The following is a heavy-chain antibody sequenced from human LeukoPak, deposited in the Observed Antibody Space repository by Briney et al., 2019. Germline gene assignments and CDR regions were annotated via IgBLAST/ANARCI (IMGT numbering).Heavy chain of an antibody. CDR2: IYTSGST. D-gene: IGHD4-17*01. CDR3: ARAWTTSGDAFDI. V-gene: IGHV4-61*02. Sequence: KTSQTLSLTCTVSGGSISSGSYYWRWLRQPAGKGLEWIGRIYTSGSTNYNPSLKSRVTISVDTSKNQFSLKLSSVTAADTAVYYCARAWTTSGDAFDIWGQGTMVTVSS. J-gene: IGHJ3*02. CDR1: GGSISSGSYY.